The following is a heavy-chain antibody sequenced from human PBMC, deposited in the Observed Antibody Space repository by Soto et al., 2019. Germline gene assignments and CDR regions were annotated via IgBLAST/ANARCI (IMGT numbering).Heavy chain of an antibody. Sequence: SETLSLTCTVSGGSIRSGDYYWSWIRQPPGKGLEWIGYIYYSGSTYYNPSLKSRVTISVDTSKNQFSLKISSVTAADTAVYYCARGPSYYNSARGWFDPWGQGTLVTVSS. CDR2: IYYSGST. CDR3: ARGPSYYNSARGWFDP. J-gene: IGHJ5*02. CDR1: GGSIRSGDYY. D-gene: IGHD3-10*01. V-gene: IGHV4-30-4*01.